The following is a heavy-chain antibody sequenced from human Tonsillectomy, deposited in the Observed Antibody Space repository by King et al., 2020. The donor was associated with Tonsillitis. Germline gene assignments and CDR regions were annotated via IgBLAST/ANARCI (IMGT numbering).Heavy chain of an antibody. Sequence: VQLVQSGAEVKKPGSSVKVSCKASGGTFSSYAISWVRQAPGQGLEWMGGIIPILGTANYAQKFQGRVTITADESTSTAYMELSSLRSEDTAVYYCASSPYYYDSSGYYNLDYWGQGTLVTVSS. V-gene: IGHV1-69*01. CDR2: IIPILGTA. D-gene: IGHD3-22*01. J-gene: IGHJ4*02. CDR3: ASSPYYYDSSGYYNLDY. CDR1: GGTFSSYA.